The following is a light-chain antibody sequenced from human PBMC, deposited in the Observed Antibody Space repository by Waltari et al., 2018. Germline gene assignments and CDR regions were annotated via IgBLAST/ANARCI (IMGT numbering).Light chain of an antibody. Sequence: QSALTPPPSVSGSPGQAITISRAGSGTHGGRYKHVSWYQHYPDKAPRLMIYDVTNRPSGVSDRFSGSKSGNTASLTISGLQPEDEADYYCASYIAASTLVFGGGTRLTVV. CDR2: DVT. V-gene: IGLV2-14*03. J-gene: IGLJ3*02. CDR1: GTHGGRYKH. CDR3: ASYIAASTLV.